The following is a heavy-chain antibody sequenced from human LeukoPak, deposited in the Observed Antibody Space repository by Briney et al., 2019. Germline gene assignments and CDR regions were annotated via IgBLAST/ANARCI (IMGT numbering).Heavy chain of an antibody. D-gene: IGHD1-1*01. CDR2: IRYDGNNK. Sequence: PGGSLRLSCAASGFTFSDYSMHWVRQAPGKGLNWVAFIRYDGNNKYYADSVKGRFTISRDNSKNSLYLQMNRLRAEDTAVYYCARERQLERLAFGKEGSAFDYWGQGTLVTVSS. V-gene: IGHV3-30*02. CDR3: ARERQLERLAFGKEGSAFDY. CDR1: GFTFSDYS. J-gene: IGHJ4*02.